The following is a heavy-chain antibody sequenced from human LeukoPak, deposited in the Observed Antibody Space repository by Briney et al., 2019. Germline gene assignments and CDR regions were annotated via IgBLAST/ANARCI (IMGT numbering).Heavy chain of an antibody. V-gene: IGHV1-18*01. D-gene: IGHD2/OR15-2a*01. CDR1: GYTFINYG. Sequence: GASVKVSCRASGYTFINYGISWVRQAPGQGLEWMGWISASNGNTNFAEKLQGRVTLTTDTSTGTAYMELKSLGSDDTAVYYCARALYGNWFDPWGQGTLVTVSS. J-gene: IGHJ5*02. CDR3: ARALYGNWFDP. CDR2: ISASNGNT.